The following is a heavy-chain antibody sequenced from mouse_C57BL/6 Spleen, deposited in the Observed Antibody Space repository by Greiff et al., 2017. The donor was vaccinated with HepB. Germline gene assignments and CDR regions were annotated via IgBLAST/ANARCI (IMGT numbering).Heavy chain of an antibody. CDR3: ARSVTTVTAMDY. D-gene: IGHD1-1*01. CDR1: GYAFSSYW. V-gene: IGHV1-80*01. J-gene: IGHJ4*01. Sequence: VQLQESGAELVKPGASVKISCKASGYAFSSYWMNWVKQRPGKGLEWIGQIYPGDGDTNYNGKFKGKATLTADKSSSTAYMQLSSLTSEDSAVYFCARSVTTVTAMDYWGQGTSVTVSS. CDR2: IYPGDGDT.